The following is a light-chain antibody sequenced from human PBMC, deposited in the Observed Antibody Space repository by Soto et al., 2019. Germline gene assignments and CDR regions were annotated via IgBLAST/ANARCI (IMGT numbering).Light chain of an antibody. CDR2: DAS. V-gene: IGKV3-11*01. Sequence: EIVLTQSPATLSLSPGERATLSCRASQSVSSYLAWYQQKPGQAPRLLIYDASNRATGIPARFSGSGSGTDFTLTISSLEPEDFAVYYCQQYVRSPWKFGQGTKVDIK. CDR3: QQYVRSPWK. J-gene: IGKJ1*01. CDR1: QSVSSY.